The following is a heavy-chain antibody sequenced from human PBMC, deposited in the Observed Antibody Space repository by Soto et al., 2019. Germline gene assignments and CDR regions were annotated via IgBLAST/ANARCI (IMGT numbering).Heavy chain of an antibody. J-gene: IGHJ3*02. CDR1: GYSFTSYG. CDR3: AIDWVYGEGSAFDI. D-gene: IGHD4-17*01. Sequence: GAAAEVSCKASGYSFTSYGISWVRQAPGQGLEWMGWISAYNGNTNYAQKLQGRVTMTTDTSTSTAYMELRSLRSDDTAVYYCAIDWVYGEGSAFDIWGQGTMVTVSS. CDR2: ISAYNGNT. V-gene: IGHV1-18*01.